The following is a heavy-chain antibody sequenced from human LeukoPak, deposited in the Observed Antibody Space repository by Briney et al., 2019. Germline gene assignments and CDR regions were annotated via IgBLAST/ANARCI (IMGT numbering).Heavy chain of an antibody. V-gene: IGHV4-39*02. Sequence: SQTLSLTCTVSGGSISSDGYYWTWTRQHPGKGLEWIGSIYYSGSTYYNPSLKSRVTISVDTSKNQFSLKLSSVTAADTAVYYCARELSPRYYYDSSGYSDYWGQGTLVTVSS. D-gene: IGHD3-22*01. CDR1: GGSISSDGYY. J-gene: IGHJ4*02. CDR3: ARELSPRYYYDSSGYSDY. CDR2: IYYSGST.